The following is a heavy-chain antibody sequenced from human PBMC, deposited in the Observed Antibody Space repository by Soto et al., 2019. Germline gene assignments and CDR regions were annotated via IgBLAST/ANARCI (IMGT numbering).Heavy chain of an antibody. CDR2: IYYSGST. Sequence: SETLSLTCTVSGGSISSGGYYWSWIRQHPGKGLEWIGYIYYSGSTYYNPSLKSRVTISVDTSKNQFSLKLSSVTAADTAAYYCTRIYCTTTSCFINGMDVWGQGPTVTVSS. CDR1: GGSISSGGYY. D-gene: IGHD2-2*01. CDR3: TRIYCTTTSCFINGMDV. V-gene: IGHV4-31*03. J-gene: IGHJ6*02.